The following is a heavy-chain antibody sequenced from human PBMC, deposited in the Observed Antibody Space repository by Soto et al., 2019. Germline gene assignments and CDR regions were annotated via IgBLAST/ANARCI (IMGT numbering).Heavy chain of an antibody. CDR1: GFTFSSYW. CDR3: ARGASGRFYFDY. CDR2: IKGDASSV. D-gene: IGHD3-10*01. Sequence: EVQLVESGGGLVQPGGSLRLSCEASGFTFSSYWMHWVRQAPGKGLVWISRIKGDASSVNYAASVKGRFTISRDNAKNTLYLQMNSLSAEDTALYYCARGASGRFYFDYGGQGTLVTVSS. J-gene: IGHJ4*02. V-gene: IGHV3-74*01.